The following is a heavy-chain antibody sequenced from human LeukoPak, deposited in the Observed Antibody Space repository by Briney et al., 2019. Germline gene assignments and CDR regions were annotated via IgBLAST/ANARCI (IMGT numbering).Heavy chain of an antibody. Sequence: NPSETLSLTCTVSGGSIISYYWSWIGQPPGKGLEWIAFIHSSGSTSCNPSLKSRVTISVDTSKNHFSLKVTSMTAADTGVYYCARSLPGAIGAADLWGQGTLVTVSS. D-gene: IGHD6-13*01. CDR1: GGSIISYY. J-gene: IGHJ5*02. CDR3: ARSLPGAIGAADL. V-gene: IGHV4-59*01. CDR2: IHSSGST.